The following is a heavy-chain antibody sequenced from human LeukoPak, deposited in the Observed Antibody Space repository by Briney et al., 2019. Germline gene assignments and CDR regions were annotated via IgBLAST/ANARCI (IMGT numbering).Heavy chain of an antibody. D-gene: IGHD6-6*01. Sequence: GGSLILSCAASGFTFSCYWMHWLRQAPGKGLVWVSRINSDGSSTSYADSVKGRFTISRDNAKNTLYLQMNSLRAEDTAVYYCARVGSSSSLIFNYWYFDLWGRGTLVTVSS. V-gene: IGHV3-74*01. CDR3: ARVGSSSSLIFNYWYFDL. CDR2: INSDGSST. J-gene: IGHJ2*01. CDR1: GFTFSCYW.